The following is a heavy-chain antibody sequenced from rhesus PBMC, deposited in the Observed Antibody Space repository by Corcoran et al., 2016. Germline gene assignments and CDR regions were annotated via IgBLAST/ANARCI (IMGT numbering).Heavy chain of an antibody. CDR1: GGSISGYYY. J-gene: IGHJ4*01. D-gene: IGHD1-44*01. V-gene: IGHV4-73*01. CDR3: ARAPVGGPNFDY. CDR2: VRSGGST. Sequence: QVKLQQWGEGLVKPSETLSLTCAVYGGSISGYYYWSWIRQPAGKGLEWIGYVRSGGSTNYTPSLTSRVTISIDTSKDQFSLKLSSVTAADTAVYYCARAPVGGPNFDYWGQGVLVTVSS.